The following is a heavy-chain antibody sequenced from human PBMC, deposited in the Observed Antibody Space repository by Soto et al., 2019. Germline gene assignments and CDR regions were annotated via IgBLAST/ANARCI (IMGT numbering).Heavy chain of an antibody. V-gene: IGHV4-39*01. J-gene: IGHJ6*02. D-gene: IGHD6-25*01. Sequence: PSETLSLTCTVSGVSIRTIGYYWGWSRQPPGKGLEWIGFLYYSGSAYYDLSLKSRVTISVDTFKNQFSLKLRSVTAADTAVYYCASSAASDTRYGMDVWGHGTTVT. CDR2: LYYSGSA. CDR1: GVSIRTIGYY. CDR3: ASSAASDTRYGMDV.